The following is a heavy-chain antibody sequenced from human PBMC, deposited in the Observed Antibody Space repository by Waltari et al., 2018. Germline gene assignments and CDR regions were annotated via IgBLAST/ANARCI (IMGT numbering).Heavy chain of an antibody. CDR2: INTNTGNP. D-gene: IGHD3-22*01. J-gene: IGHJ3*02. CDR1: GYTFTSYA. Sequence: QVQLVQSGSELKKPGASVKVSCKASGYTFTSYAMNWVRQAPGQGLGWMGWINTNTGNPTYAQGFTGRFVFSLDTSVSTAYLQISSLKAEDTAVYYCACPHDSTDYDAFDIWGQGTMVTVSS. CDR3: ACPHDSTDYDAFDI. V-gene: IGHV7-4-1*02.